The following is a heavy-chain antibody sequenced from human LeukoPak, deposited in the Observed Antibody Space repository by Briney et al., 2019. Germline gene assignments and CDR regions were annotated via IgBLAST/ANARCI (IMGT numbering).Heavy chain of an antibody. D-gene: IGHD3-22*01. CDR2: MNPSSGNT. CDR3: ARVTYYYDSAGLYLNYFYGMDV. V-gene: IGHV1-8*01. CDR1: GYTLTELS. Sequence: GASVKVSCKVSGYTLTELSMHWVRQATGQGLEWLGWMNPSSGNTGYAQKFQGRVTMTRDTSISTAYMELSSLRSEDTAVYYCARVTYYYDSAGLYLNYFYGMDVWGQGTTVTVSS. J-gene: IGHJ6*02.